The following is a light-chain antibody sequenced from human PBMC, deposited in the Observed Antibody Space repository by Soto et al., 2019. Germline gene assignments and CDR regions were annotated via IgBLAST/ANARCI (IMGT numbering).Light chain of an antibody. CDR3: QHRSNWPPLT. CDR1: QSVSSY. J-gene: IGKJ4*01. CDR2: DAS. Sequence: EIVLTQSPATLSLSPGERATLSCRASQSVSSYLAWYQQKPGQAPRLLIYDASNRATGIPARFSGSGSGTDVPRTISSLEPEDFAVYYCQHRSNWPPLTFGGGTKVEIK. V-gene: IGKV3-11*01.